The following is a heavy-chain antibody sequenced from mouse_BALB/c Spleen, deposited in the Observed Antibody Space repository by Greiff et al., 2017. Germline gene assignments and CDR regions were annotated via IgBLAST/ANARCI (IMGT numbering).Heavy chain of an antibody. CDR3: ARKGGSSYYAMDY. J-gene: IGHJ4*01. V-gene: IGHV1-77*01. CDR1: GYTFTDYY. D-gene: IGHD1-1*01. CDR2: IYPGSGNT. Sequence: QVQLQQSGAELARPGASVKLSCKASGYTFTDYYINWVKQRTGQGLEWIGEIYPGSGNTYYNEKFKGKATLTADKSSSTAYMQLSSLTSEDSAVYFCARKGGSSYYAMDYWGQGTSVTVSS.